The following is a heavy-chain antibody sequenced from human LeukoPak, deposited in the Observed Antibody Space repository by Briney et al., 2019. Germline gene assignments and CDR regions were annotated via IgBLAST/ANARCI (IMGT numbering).Heavy chain of an antibody. CDR3: ARESPLQDYYGVDV. J-gene: IGHJ6*02. V-gene: IGHV3-48*04. Sequence: PGGSQRLSCAASGFTFSSYAMSWVRQAPGKGLEWISYISSSSSNIYYADSVKGRFTISRDNAKNSLYLQMNSLRAEDTAVYYCARESPLQDYYGVDVWGQGTTVTVSS. CDR2: ISSSSSNI. CDR1: GFTFSSYA.